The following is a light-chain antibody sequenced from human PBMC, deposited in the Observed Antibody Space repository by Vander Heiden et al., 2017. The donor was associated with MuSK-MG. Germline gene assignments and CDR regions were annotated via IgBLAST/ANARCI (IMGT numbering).Light chain of an antibody. CDR3: SSYTSSSTV. CDR2: DVS. CDR1: SSDVGGYNY. V-gene: IGLV2-14*01. J-gene: IGLJ2*01. Sequence: QSALTQPASVSGSPGQSITISCTGPSSDVGGYNYVSWYQQHPGKAPKLMIYDVSNRPSGVSNRFSGSKSGNTASLTISGLQAEDEAYYYCSSYTSSSTVFGGGTKLTVL.